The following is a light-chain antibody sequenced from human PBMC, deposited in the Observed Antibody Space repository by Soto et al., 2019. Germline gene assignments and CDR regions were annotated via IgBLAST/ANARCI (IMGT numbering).Light chain of an antibody. CDR3: QQRSNWPRT. CDR2: DAS. Sequence: EIVLTQSPATLSLSPGERATLSCRASQSVSSYLAWYQQKPGQAPRLLIYDASNRATGIPARFSGSGSGTDLTLTISSLEPEDFAVYYCQQRSNWPRTFGQGTKVEI. CDR1: QSVSSY. J-gene: IGKJ1*01. V-gene: IGKV3-11*01.